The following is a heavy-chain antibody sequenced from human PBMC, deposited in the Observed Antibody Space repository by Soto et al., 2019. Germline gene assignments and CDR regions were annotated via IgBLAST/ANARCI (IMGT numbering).Heavy chain of an antibody. CDR3: ASFAGTYYDILTGYYYFDY. CDR1: GFTFSSYS. J-gene: IGHJ4*02. CDR2: ISSSSSTI. V-gene: IGHV3-48*02. Sequence: EVQLVESGGGLVLPGGSLRLSCAASGFTFSSYSMNWVRQAPGKGLEWVSYISSSSSTIYYADSVKGRFTISRDNAKNSLYLQMNSLRDEDTAVYYCASFAGTYYDILTGYYYFDYWGQGTLVTVSS. D-gene: IGHD3-9*01.